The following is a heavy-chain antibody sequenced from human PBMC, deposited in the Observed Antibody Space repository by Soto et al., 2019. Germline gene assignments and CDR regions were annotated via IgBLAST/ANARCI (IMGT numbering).Heavy chain of an antibody. CDR2: IDSRGNT. CDR1: GGSINRGLYY. CDR3: ARARSGSDFVIEY. Sequence: QVQLQESGPGLVKPSQTLSLTCTVSGGSINRGLYYWSWIRQYPGKGLEWIGYIDSRGNTYYNPSLESRITIVVDTSKNQFSLKLSSVTAADTAGYYCARARSGSDFVIEYWGQGSLVTVSS. J-gene: IGHJ4*02. D-gene: IGHD3-10*01. V-gene: IGHV4-31*03.